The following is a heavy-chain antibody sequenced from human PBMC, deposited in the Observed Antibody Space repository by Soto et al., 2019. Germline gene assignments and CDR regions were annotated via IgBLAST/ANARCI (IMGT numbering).Heavy chain of an antibody. V-gene: IGHV3-74*01. CDR3: TRGGVDY. CDR2: INSDGRGT. CDR1: GFIFDNYW. J-gene: IGHJ4*02. Sequence: EVQLVESGGGLVQPGGSLRLSCAASGFIFDNYWMHWVRQAPGKGQVWVSRINSDGRGTDYVDSVKGRFTISRDNAKNTLYLQMNSLRAEATAVYYCTRGGVDYWGQGTLVTVS.